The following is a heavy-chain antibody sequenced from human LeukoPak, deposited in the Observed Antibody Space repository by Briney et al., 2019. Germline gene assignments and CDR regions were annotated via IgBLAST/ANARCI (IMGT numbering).Heavy chain of an antibody. CDR3: AKGRYYHDNSDAFEI. J-gene: IGHJ3*02. D-gene: IGHD3-22*01. Sequence: PGGSLRLSCAASGFTFSSYAISWARQAPGKGLEWVSAISGSGGSTYYADSVKGRFTTSRDNSKNTLYLQMNSLRAEDTAVYQCAKGRYYHDNSDAFEIWGQGTMVTVSS. V-gene: IGHV3-23*01. CDR2: ISGSGGST. CDR1: GFTFSSYA.